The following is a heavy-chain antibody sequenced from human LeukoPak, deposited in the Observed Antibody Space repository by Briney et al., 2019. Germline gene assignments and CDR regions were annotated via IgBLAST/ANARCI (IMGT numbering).Heavy chain of an antibody. V-gene: IGHV3-48*04. D-gene: IGHD5-18*01. Sequence: GGSLRLSCAASGFTFSSYSMNWVRQAPGKGLEWVSYISSSSSTIYYADSVKGRFTISRNNAKNSLYLQMNSLRAEDTAVYYCARDSLLRGYRAVDYWGQGTLVTVSS. CDR1: GFTFSSYS. CDR3: ARDSLLRGYRAVDY. CDR2: ISSSSSTI. J-gene: IGHJ4*02.